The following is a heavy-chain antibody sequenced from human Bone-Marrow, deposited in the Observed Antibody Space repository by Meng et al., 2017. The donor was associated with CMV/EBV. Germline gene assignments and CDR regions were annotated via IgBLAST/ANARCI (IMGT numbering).Heavy chain of an antibody. Sequence: GESLKISCAASGFTLSSYWMHWVRQAPGKGLVWVSRINSDGSITNYADSVKGRFTISRDNAKNTLYLQINSLRDEDTAVYYCARSLFDSNDPFDDWGQGTVVTVAS. V-gene: IGHV3-74*01. J-gene: IGHJ4*02. CDR2: INSDGSIT. CDR3: ARSLFDSNDPFDD. CDR1: GFTLSSYW. D-gene: IGHD3-22*01.